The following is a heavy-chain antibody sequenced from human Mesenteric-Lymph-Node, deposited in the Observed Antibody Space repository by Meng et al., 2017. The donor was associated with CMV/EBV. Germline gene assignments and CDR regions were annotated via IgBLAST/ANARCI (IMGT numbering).Heavy chain of an antibody. CDR3: ARNRRGGMDV. Sequence: GGSLRLSCVASGITVSSNYMIWVRQAPGKGLEWVSSISSSSSYIYYADSVKGRFTISRDNAKNSLYLQMNSLRAEDTAVYYCARNRRGGMDVWGQGTTVTVSS. D-gene: IGHD2/OR15-2a*01. J-gene: IGHJ6*02. CDR1: GITVSSNY. CDR2: ISSSSSYI. V-gene: IGHV3-21*01.